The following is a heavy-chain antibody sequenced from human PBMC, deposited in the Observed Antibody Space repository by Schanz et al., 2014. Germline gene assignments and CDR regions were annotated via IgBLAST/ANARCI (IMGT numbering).Heavy chain of an antibody. CDR2: INTSGGSR. CDR1: GFSFSTHA. D-gene: IGHD6-13*01. J-gene: IGHJ4*02. Sequence: EVQLVESGGGLVQPGGSLRLSCAASGFSFSTHAMSWVRQAPWQGLEWVSGINTSGGSRYYAESVKGRFTISRDNSKNLVVLQMNSLRVDDTAVYYCTKEDATALWYFEHWGQGTLVTVSS. V-gene: IGHV3-23*04. CDR3: TKEDATALWYFEH.